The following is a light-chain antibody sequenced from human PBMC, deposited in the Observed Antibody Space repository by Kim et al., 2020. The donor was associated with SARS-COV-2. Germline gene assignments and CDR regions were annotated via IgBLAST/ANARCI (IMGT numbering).Light chain of an antibody. Sequence: IVMTQSPATLYVSPGERVTLSCRASQSVRNNLAWYQQRPGQAPRLLIYGASTRATDVSDRFSGSGSGTEFTLTIRSLQSEDLAVYYCQQYNDWPLLTFGGGTKVDIK. CDR1: QSVRNN. CDR2: GAS. J-gene: IGKJ4*01. V-gene: IGKV3-15*01. CDR3: QQYNDWPLLT.